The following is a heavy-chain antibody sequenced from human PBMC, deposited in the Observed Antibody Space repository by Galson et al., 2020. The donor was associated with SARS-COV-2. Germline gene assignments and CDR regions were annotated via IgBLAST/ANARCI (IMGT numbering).Heavy chain of an antibody. CDR1: GYTFTSYG. J-gene: IGHJ4*02. CDR2: ISAYNGNT. V-gene: IGHV1-18*04. CDR3: ARDGLMSIFGVVLGIPYFAY. D-gene: IGHD3-3*01. Sequence: ASVKVSCKASGYTFTSYGISWVRQAPGQGLEWMGWISAYNGNTNYAQKLQGRVTMTTDTSTSTAYMELRSLRSDDTAVYYCARDGLMSIFGVVLGIPYFAYWGQGTLVTVSS.